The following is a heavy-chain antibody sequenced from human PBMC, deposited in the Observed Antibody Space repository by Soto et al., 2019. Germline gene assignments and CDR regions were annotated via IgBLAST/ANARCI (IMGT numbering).Heavy chain of an antibody. D-gene: IGHD6-25*01. V-gene: IGHV1-18*01. CDR3: GRAWAAAGPFDY. CDR2: ISAYNGNT. J-gene: IGHJ4*02. Sequence: QVQLVQSGAEVKKPGASVKVSCKASGYTFTSYGISWVRQAPGQGLEWMGWISAYNGNTNYAQKLQGRVTMTTDTPTGTAYLKLRSLRSDDTAAFYCGRAWAAAGPFDYRGQGTPVTGSS. CDR1: GYTFTSYG.